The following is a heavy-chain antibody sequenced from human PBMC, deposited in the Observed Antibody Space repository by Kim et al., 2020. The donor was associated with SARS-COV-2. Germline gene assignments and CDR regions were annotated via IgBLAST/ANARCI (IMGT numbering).Heavy chain of an antibody. Sequence: SETLSLTCTVSGGSISSSSYYWGWIRQPPGKGLEWIGSIYYSGSTYYNPSLKSRVTISVDTSKNQFSLKLSSVTAADTAVYYCARDMKKGKFGTLDYWGQGTLVTVSS. J-gene: IGHJ4*02. CDR3: ARDMKKGKFGTLDY. CDR2: IYYSGST. CDR1: GGSISSSSYY. V-gene: IGHV4-39*07. D-gene: IGHD3-10*01.